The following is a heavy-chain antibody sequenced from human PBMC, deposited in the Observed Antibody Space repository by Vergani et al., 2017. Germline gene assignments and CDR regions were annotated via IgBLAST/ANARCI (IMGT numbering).Heavy chain of an antibody. D-gene: IGHD6-19*01. J-gene: IGHJ4*02. Sequence: QVQLVQSGAEVKKPGASVKVSCKVSGYTLTELSMHWVRQAPGKGLEWMGIINPSGGSTSYAQKFQGRVTMTRDTSTSTVYMELSSLRSEDTAVYYCARGMGGVATTKGSQWLVLNYWGQGTLVTVSS. CDR2: INPSGGST. CDR1: GYTLTELS. CDR3: ARGMGGVATTKGSQWLVLNY. V-gene: IGHV1-46*01.